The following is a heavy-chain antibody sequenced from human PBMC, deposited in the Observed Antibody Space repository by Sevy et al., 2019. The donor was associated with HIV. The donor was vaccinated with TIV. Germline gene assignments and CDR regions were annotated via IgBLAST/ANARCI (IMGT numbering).Heavy chain of an antibody. D-gene: IGHD3-22*01. Sequence: ASVKVSCKASGYTFTSYDINWVRQATGQGLEWMGWMNPNSGNTGYAQKFQGTVTMTRNTSISTAYMELSSLRSEDTAVYYCARGLTYYYDSSGYYDGMDVWGQGTTVTVSS. CDR1: GYTFTSYD. V-gene: IGHV1-8*01. J-gene: IGHJ6*02. CDR3: ARGLTYYYDSSGYYDGMDV. CDR2: MNPNSGNT.